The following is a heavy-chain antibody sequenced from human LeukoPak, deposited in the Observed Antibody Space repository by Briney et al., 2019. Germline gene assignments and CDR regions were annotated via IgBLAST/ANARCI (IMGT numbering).Heavy chain of an antibody. J-gene: IGHJ4*02. Sequence: PSETLSLTCTVSGGSISSYYWNWIRQPPGKGLEWIGYIYYSGTTNYNPSFKSRVSMSVDTSKDQFSLKLSSVTAADTAAYYCARESSSFDYWGQGTLVTASS. CDR2: IYYSGTT. V-gene: IGHV4-59*01. CDR1: GGSISSYY. CDR3: ARESSSFDY. D-gene: IGHD3-10*01.